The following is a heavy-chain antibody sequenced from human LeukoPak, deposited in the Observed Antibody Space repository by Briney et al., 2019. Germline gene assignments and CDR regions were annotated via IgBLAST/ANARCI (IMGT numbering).Heavy chain of an antibody. CDR3: ARGGIAVTGTLRYDY. Sequence: GGSLRLSCAASGFTFRNYWMHWVRQAPGKGLVWVSRIESDVSSTTYADSVKGRFTISRDNAKNTLYLQRSSLRAEDTAKYYCARGGIAVTGTLRYDYWGQGTLFTISS. J-gene: IGHJ4*02. V-gene: IGHV3-74*01. D-gene: IGHD6-19*01. CDR1: GFTFRNYW. CDR2: IESDVSST.